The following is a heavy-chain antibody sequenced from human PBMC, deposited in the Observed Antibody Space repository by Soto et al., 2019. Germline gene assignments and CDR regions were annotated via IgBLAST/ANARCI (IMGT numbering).Heavy chain of an antibody. J-gene: IGHJ6*02. CDR3: AKNGQPPYYYYGMDV. CDR2: ISGYNGDT. V-gene: IGHV1-18*01. CDR1: GYTFTRYG. Sequence: QGQLVQSGAEVKKPGASVKVSCKASGYTFTRYGISWVRQAPGQGLEWMGWISGYNGDTKYAQKFQGRVTMTKDTSTTTTYLRLRSLTSDDTAVYYCAKNGQPPYYYYGMDVWGQGTTGTVSS. D-gene: IGHD2-8*01.